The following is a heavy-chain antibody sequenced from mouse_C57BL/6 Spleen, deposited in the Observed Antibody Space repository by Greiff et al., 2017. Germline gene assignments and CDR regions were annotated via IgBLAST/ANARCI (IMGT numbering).Heavy chain of an antibody. CDR2: ISGGGGNT. CDR3: ARQYGNRGFDY. J-gene: IGHJ2*01. D-gene: IGHD2-10*02. V-gene: IGHV5-9*01. Sequence: DVTLVESGGGLVKPGGSLKLSCAASGFTFSSYTMSWVRQTPEKRLAWVATISGGGGNTYYPDSVKGRFTISRDNAKNPLYLQMSSLRSEDTALYYCARQYGNRGFDYWGQGTTLTVSS. CDR1: GFTFSSYT.